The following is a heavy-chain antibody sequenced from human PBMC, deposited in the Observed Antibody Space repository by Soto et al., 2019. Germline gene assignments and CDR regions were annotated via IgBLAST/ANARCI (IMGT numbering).Heavy chain of an antibody. D-gene: IGHD2-2*01. V-gene: IGHV1-69*13. CDR3: AIDRCSSNSCYYYGMDV. CDR1: GGTFSSYA. J-gene: IGHJ6*02. Sequence: VASVKVSCKASGGTFSSYAISWVRQAPGQGIEWMGGIIPIFGTANYAQKFQGRVTITADESTSTAYMELSSLRSEDTAVYYCAIDRCSSNSCYYYGMDVWGQGTTVTVSS. CDR2: IIPIFGTA.